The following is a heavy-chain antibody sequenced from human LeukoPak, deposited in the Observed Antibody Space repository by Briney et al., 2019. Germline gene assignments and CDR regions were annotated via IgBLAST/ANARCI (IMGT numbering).Heavy chain of an antibody. CDR1: GFTFSSYS. CDR3: AKAVAYGHFDY. J-gene: IGHJ4*02. D-gene: IGHD2-21*01. CDR2: ISGSSSTI. Sequence: PGGSLRLSCAASGFTFSSYSMNWVRQAPGKGLEWGSYISGSSSTIYYADSVKGRFTISRDNGKNTLYLQMNSLRAEDAAVYYCAKAVAYGHFDYWGQGTLVTVSS. V-gene: IGHV3-48*01.